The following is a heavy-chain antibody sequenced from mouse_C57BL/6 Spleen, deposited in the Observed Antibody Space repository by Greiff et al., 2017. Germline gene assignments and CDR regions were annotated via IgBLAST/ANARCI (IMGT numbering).Heavy chain of an antibody. CDR2: IYPGSGNT. J-gene: IGHJ4*01. Sequence: VTLVESGAELVRPGASVKLSCKASGYTFTDYYINWVKQRPGQGLEWIARIYPGSGNTYYNEKFKGKATLTAEKSSSTAYMQLSSLTAEDSAVYCCARGRNYDAMDYWGQGTSVTVSS. CDR3: ARGRNYDAMDY. V-gene: IGHV1-76*01. D-gene: IGHD2-1*01. CDR1: GYTFTDYY.